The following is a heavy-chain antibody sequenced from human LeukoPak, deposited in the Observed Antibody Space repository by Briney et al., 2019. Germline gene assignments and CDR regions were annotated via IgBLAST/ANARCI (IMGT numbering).Heavy chain of an antibody. D-gene: IGHD6-6*01. CDR2: IIPIFGTA. CDR1: GGTFSSCA. Sequence: SVTVSCKASGGTFSSCAISWVRQAPGQGLEWMGGIIPIFGTANYAQKFQGRVTITADESTSTAYMELSSLRSEDTAVYYCASIAARLTSYYFDYWGQGTLVTVSS. V-gene: IGHV1-69*13. J-gene: IGHJ4*02. CDR3: ASIAARLTSYYFDY.